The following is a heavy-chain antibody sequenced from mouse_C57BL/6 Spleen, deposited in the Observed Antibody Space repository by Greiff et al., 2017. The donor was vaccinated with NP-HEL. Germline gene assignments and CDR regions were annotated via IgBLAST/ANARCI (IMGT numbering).Heavy chain of an antibody. CDR3: ALYDGYYAY. V-gene: IGHV1-54*01. J-gene: IGHJ3*01. CDR1: GYAFTNYL. Sequence: VQLQQSGAELVRPGTSVKVSCKASGYAFTNYLIEWVKQRPGQGLEWIGVINHGSGGTNYNEKFKGKATLTADKSSSTAYMQLSSLTSEDSAVYFCALYDGYYAYWGQGTLVTVSA. CDR2: INHGSGGT. D-gene: IGHD2-3*01.